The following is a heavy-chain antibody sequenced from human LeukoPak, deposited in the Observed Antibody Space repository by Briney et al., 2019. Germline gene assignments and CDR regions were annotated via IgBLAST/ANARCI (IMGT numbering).Heavy chain of an antibody. Sequence: PGGSLILSCAASGFTFSSYSMNWVRQAPGKGLEWVSSISSSSSYIYYADSVKGRFTISRDNAKNSLYLQMNSLRAEDTAAYYCAREAPRIAAAGLFDYWGQGTLVTVSS. CDR3: AREAPRIAAAGLFDY. D-gene: IGHD6-13*01. J-gene: IGHJ4*02. CDR2: ISSSSSYI. V-gene: IGHV3-21*01. CDR1: GFTFSSYS.